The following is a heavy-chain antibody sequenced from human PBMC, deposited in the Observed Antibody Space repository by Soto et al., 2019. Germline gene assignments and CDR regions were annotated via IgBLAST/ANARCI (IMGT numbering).Heavy chain of an antibody. V-gene: IGHV4-4*07. CDR3: AKSGGYSSGWYYFDS. D-gene: IGHD6-19*01. CDR1: GGSISSYY. Sequence: QMQLQESGPGLVKPSETLSLTCTVSGGSISSYYWSWIRKPAGKGLEWIGRIYISGSTNYNPSLKSRVTMSVDTSKNQFSLKLSSVTAADTAVYYCAKSGGYSSGWYYFDSWGQGTLVTVSS. J-gene: IGHJ4*02. CDR2: IYISGST.